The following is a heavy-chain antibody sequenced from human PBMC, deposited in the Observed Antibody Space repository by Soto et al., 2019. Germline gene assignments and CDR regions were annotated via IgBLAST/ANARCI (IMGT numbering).Heavy chain of an antibody. J-gene: IGHJ4*02. Sequence: TLSLTCTVSGGSISSGGYYWSWIRQHPGKGLEWIGYIYYSGSTYYNPSLKSRVTISVDTSKNQFSLKLTSVTAADTAVYYCARAINWGERESTIFDYWGQGTLVTVSS. CDR1: GGSISSGGYY. CDR2: IYYSGST. D-gene: IGHD7-27*01. V-gene: IGHV4-31*03. CDR3: ARAINWGERESTIFDY.